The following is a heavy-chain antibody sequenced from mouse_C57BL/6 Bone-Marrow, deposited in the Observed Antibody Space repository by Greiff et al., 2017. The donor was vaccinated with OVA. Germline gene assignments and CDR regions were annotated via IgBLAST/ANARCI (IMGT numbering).Heavy chain of an antibody. CDR2: INPYNGDT. D-gene: IGHD1-1*01. J-gene: IGHJ1*03. CDR1: GYSFTGYF. V-gene: IGHV1-20*01. Sequence: VQLQQSGPELVKPGDSVKISCKASGYSFTGYFMNWVMQSHGKSLEWIGRINPYNGDTFYNQKFKGKATLTVDKSSSTAHMELRSLTSEDSAVYYCAREDYYGSSYLDVWGTGTTVTVSS. CDR3: AREDYYGSSYLDV.